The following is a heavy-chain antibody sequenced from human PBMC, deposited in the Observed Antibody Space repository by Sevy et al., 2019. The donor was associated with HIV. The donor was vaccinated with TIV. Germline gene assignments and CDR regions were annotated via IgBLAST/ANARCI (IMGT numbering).Heavy chain of an antibody. CDR2: IKKDESEK. V-gene: IGHV3-7*01. Sequence: GGSLRLSCAASGFSFSTYWMHWVRQAPGKGLEWVANIKKDESEKYYVASVKGRFTISRDNAKNSVYLEMNSLRPEDTAIYYCAKVNSGSFDNWGQGTLVTVSS. CDR3: AKVNSGSFDN. J-gene: IGHJ4*02. CDR1: GFSFSTYW. D-gene: IGHD3-22*01.